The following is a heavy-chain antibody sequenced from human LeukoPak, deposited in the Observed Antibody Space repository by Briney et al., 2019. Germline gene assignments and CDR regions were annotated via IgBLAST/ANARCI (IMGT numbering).Heavy chain of an antibody. V-gene: IGHV1-46*01. CDR1: GYTSTSYY. D-gene: IGHD2-2*02. Sequence: GASVTVSCKASGYTSTSYYMHWVRQAPAQGLEWMGLINPSGGSTSYAQKFQGRVTMTRDTSTSTVYMELSSLRSEDTAVYYCAREGLFVVPAAILSWGPALGWFDPWGQGTLVTVSS. J-gene: IGHJ5*02. CDR2: INPSGGST. CDR3: AREGLFVVPAAILSWGPALGWFDP.